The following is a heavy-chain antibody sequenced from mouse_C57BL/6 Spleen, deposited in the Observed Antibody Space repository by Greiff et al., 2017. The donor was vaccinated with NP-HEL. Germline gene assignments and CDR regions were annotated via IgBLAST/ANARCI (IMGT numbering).Heavy chain of an antibody. Sequence: EVKLMESGPGLVKPSQSLSLTCSVTGYSITSGYYWNWIRQFPGNKLEWMGYISYDGSNNYNPSLKNRISITRDTSKNQFFLKLNSVTTEDTATYYCAGGSKGYYYAMDYWGQGTSVTVSS. CDR3: AGGSKGYYYAMDY. CDR1: GYSITSGYY. CDR2: ISYDGSN. J-gene: IGHJ4*01. V-gene: IGHV3-6*01. D-gene: IGHD1-3*01.